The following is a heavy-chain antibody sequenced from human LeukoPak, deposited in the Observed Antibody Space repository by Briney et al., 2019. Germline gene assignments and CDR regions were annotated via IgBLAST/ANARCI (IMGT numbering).Heavy chain of an antibody. Sequence: GGSLRLSCVASGFTFSTYGMHWVRQAPGKGLEWVAIIWYDGSNKYYADSVKGRFTISRDNSKNTLYLQMNSLRAEDTAVYYCARVLIKWELLLGGFDYWGQGTLVTVSS. CDR1: GFTFSTYG. CDR2: IWYDGSNK. CDR3: ARVLIKWELLLGGFDY. J-gene: IGHJ4*02. D-gene: IGHD1-26*01. V-gene: IGHV3-30*02.